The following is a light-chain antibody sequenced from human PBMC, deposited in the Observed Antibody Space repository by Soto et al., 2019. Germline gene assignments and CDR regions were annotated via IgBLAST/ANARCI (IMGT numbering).Light chain of an antibody. CDR3: SSYAGSYTWV. V-gene: IGLV2-11*01. Sequence: QSALTQPRSVSGSPGQSVTISCTGTSSDVGGYNYVSWYQQHPGKAPKLMIYDVSKRPSGVPDRFSGSKSGNTASLTISGLQAGDEADYYFSSYAGSYTWVFGGGTTLTVL. CDR1: SSDVGGYNY. J-gene: IGLJ3*02. CDR2: DVS.